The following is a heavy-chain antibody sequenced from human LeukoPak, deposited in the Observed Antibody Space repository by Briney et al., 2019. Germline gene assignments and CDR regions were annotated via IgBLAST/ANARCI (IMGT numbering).Heavy chain of an antibody. J-gene: IGHJ4*02. CDR3: ARELLGYCSSTSCSAGGDY. CDR2: ISSSSSYI. D-gene: IGHD2-2*01. Sequence: GGSLRLSCAASGFTFSSYSMNWVRQAQGKGLEWVSSISSSSSYIYYADSVKGRFTISRDNAKNSLYLQMNSLRAEDTAVYYCARELLGYCSSTSCSAGGDYWGQGTLVTVSS. V-gene: IGHV3-21*01. CDR1: GFTFSSYS.